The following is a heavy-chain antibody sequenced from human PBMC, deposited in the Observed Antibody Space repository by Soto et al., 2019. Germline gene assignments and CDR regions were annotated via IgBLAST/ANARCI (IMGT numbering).Heavy chain of an antibody. CDR2: INHSGST. Sequence: PSETLSLTCAVYGGSFSGYYWSWIRQPPGKGLEWIGEINHSGSTNYNPSLKSRVTISVDTSKNQFSLKLSSVTAADTAVYYCARAGGQQLSYYYYGMDVWGQGTTVTVS. CDR3: ARAGGQQLSYYYYGMDV. V-gene: IGHV4-34*01. J-gene: IGHJ6*02. D-gene: IGHD6-13*01. CDR1: GGSFSGYY.